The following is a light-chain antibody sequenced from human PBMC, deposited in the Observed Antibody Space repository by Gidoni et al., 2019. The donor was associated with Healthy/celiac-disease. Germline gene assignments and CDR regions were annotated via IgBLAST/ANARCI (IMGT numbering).Light chain of an antibody. CDR1: QDISNY. J-gene: IGKJ4*01. Sequence: DIQMTQYPSSLSASVGDRETITCQASQDISNYLNLYQQKPGKAHKLLIYDASKLETGVPSRFSGSGSWTDFTFTISSLQPEDIATYYCQQYDNLPSLTFGGXTKVEIK. V-gene: IGKV1-33*01. CDR2: DAS. CDR3: QQYDNLPSLT.